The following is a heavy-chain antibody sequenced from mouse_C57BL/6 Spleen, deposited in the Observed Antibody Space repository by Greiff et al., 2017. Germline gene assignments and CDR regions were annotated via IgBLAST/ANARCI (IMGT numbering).Heavy chain of an antibody. CDR2: IDPEDGET. D-gene: IGHD1-1*01. CDR1: GFNIKDYY. CDR3: AAPYYYGSSYEWYFDV. J-gene: IGHJ1*03. Sequence: EVQLQQSGAELVKPGASVKISCKASGFNIKDYYMHWVKQRTEQGLEWIGRIDPEDGETKSAPKFQGKATITADTSSNTAYLQLSSLTSEDTAVYYCAAPYYYGSSYEWYFDVWGTGTTVTVSS. V-gene: IGHV14-2*01.